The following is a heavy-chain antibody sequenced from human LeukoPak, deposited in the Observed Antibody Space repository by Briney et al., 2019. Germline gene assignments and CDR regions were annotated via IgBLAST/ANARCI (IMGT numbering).Heavy chain of an antibody. CDR2: ISYDGSNK. J-gene: IGHJ4*02. CDR1: GFTLSSYG. Sequence: PGGSLRLSCAASGFTLSSYGMNWVRQAPGKGLEWVAVISYDGSNKYYADSVKGRFTISRDNSKNTLYLQMNSLRAEDTAVYYCAKDLGDYPGLFDYWGQGTLVTVSS. D-gene: IGHD3-16*01. V-gene: IGHV3-30*18. CDR3: AKDLGDYPGLFDY.